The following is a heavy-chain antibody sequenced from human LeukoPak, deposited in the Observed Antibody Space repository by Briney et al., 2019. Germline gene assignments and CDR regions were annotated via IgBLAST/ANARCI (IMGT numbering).Heavy chain of an antibody. Sequence: GGSLRLSCAASGFTFSSYGMHWVRQAPGKGLEWVSGISWNSGSIGYADSVKGRFTISRDNAKNSLYLQMNSLRAEDMALYYCAKDIGSSGWYLDYWGQGTLVTVSS. V-gene: IGHV3-9*03. CDR3: AKDIGSSGWYLDY. CDR2: ISWNSGSI. J-gene: IGHJ4*02. D-gene: IGHD6-19*01. CDR1: GFTFSSYG.